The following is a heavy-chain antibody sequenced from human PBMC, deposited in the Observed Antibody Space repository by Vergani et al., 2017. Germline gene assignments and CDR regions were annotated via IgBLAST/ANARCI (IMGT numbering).Heavy chain of an antibody. J-gene: IGHJ4*02. Sequence: QVQLQESGPGLVKPSETLSLTCTVSGGSISSYYWSWIRQPPGKGLEWIGYIYYSGSTNYNPSLKSRVTISVEQSKNQFYLKLSSVTAADTAVYYCAREGPATPFDYWGQGTLVTVSS. CDR3: AREGPATPFDY. D-gene: IGHD2-2*01. CDR1: GGSISSYY. CDR2: IYYSGST. V-gene: IGHV4-59*01.